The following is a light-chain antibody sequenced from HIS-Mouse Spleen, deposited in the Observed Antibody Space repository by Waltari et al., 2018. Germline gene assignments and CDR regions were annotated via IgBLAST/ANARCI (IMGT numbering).Light chain of an antibody. V-gene: IGLV3-25*03. CDR2: KDS. CDR3: QSADSSGTHVV. Sequence: SYELTQPPSVSVSPGQTARITCSGDALPKQYAYWYQQKPGQAPVLVIYKDSERPAGIPERFSGSSSGNTGTLTISGVQAEDEADYYCQSADSSGTHVVFGGGTKLTVL. CDR1: ALPKQY. J-gene: IGLJ2*01.